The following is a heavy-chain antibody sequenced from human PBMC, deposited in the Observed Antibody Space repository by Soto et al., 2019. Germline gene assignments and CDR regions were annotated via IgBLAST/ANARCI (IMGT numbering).Heavy chain of an antibody. V-gene: IGHV3-11*01. CDR3: AREFYCSSTSCYYYYMDV. Sequence: PGGSLRLSCAASGFTFSDYYMSWTRQAPGKGLEWVSYISSSGSTIYYADSVKGRFTISRDNAKNSLYLQMNSLRAEDTAVYYCAREFYCSSTSCYYYYMDVWGKGTTVTVSS. J-gene: IGHJ6*03. D-gene: IGHD2-2*01. CDR2: ISSSGSTI. CDR1: GFTFSDYY.